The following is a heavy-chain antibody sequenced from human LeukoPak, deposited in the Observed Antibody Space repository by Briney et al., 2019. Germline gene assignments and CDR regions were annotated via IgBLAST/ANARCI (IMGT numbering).Heavy chain of an antibody. CDR3: ARVGDVYDSSGYFYY. J-gene: IGHJ4*02. Sequence: GGSLRLSCAASGFTFSSYAMHWVRQAPEKGLEWVSVIYSGGSTYYADSVKGRFTISRDNSKNTLYLQMNSLRAEDTAVYYCARVGDVYDSSGYFYYWGQGTLVTVSS. D-gene: IGHD3-22*01. V-gene: IGHV3-66*01. CDR2: IYSGGST. CDR1: GFTFSSYA.